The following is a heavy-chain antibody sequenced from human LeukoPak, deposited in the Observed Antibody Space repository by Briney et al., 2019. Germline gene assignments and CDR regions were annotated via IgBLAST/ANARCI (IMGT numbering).Heavy chain of an antibody. V-gene: IGHV1-18*01. J-gene: IGHJ3*01. CDR3: ARARDTSGWYLDAFGV. CDR1: GYTFNRYG. D-gene: IGHD6-19*01. Sequence: ASVKVSCKASGYTFNRYGLSWVRQAPGQGLEWMGWISTYNGNAHYAQKLQGRVTMTIDTSTSTAYMELGSLRPDDTAVYYCARARDTSGWYLDAFGVWGQGTLVSVSS. CDR2: ISTYNGNA.